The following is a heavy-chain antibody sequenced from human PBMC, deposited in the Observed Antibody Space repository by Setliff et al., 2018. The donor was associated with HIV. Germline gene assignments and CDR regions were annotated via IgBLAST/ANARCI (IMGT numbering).Heavy chain of an antibody. Sequence: KVSCKASGYTFTSYGISWLRQAPGQGLEWMGWISGYSGNTNYAQKFQDRVTMTTDTPTSTVYMELRSLRSDDTAVYYCARVQWVVSSNVGLDYWGQGTLVTVSS. D-gene: IGHD6-19*01. CDR1: GYTFTSYG. CDR3: ARVQWVVSSNVGLDY. CDR2: ISGYSGNT. V-gene: IGHV1-18*01. J-gene: IGHJ4*02.